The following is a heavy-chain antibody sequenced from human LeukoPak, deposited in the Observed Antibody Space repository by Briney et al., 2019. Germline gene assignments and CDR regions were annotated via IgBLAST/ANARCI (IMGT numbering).Heavy chain of an antibody. CDR2: ISSGGGVT. CDR3: ARAGVGDWGSVWDH. Sequence: GGSLRLSCGASDFTFRTYSMIWARRTPGTGLEWISYISSGGGVTHYAESVKGRFSISRDNAKNSLFLQMNRLKDEDTAVYYCARAGVGDWGSVWDHWGQGVRVTVSS. CDR1: DFTFRTYS. D-gene: IGHD3-16*01. V-gene: IGHV3-48*02. J-gene: IGHJ4*02.